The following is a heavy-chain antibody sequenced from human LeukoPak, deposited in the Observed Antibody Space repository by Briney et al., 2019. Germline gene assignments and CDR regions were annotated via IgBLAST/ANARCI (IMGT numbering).Heavy chain of an antibody. CDR2: INPDSGGT. J-gene: IGHJ4*02. D-gene: IGHD1-1*01. V-gene: IGHV1-2*02. Sequence: ASVKVSCKASEYTFTGYYMHWVRQAPGQGLEWMGWINPDSGGTNYAQKFQGRVTMTRDTSISTAYMELSRLRSDDTAVYCCAREGVDWNHSVYYFDYWGQGTLVTVSS. CDR3: AREGVDWNHSVYYFDY. CDR1: EYTFTGYY.